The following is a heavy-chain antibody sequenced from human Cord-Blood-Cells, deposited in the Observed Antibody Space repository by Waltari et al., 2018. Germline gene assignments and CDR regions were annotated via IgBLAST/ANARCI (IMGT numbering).Heavy chain of an antibody. V-gene: IGHV6-1*01. CDR1: GHSVPSNSDS. J-gene: IGHJ3*02. CDR3: ARGRMTFDI. CDR2: TYYRSKWYN. Sequence: VQLQQSGPGLVKPSHTLPPPCAISGHSVPSNSDSCNCLRQSPSRGLEWLGRTYYRSKWYNDYAVSVKSRITINPDTSKNQFSLQLNSVTPEDTAVYYCARGRMTFDIWGQGTMVTVSS.